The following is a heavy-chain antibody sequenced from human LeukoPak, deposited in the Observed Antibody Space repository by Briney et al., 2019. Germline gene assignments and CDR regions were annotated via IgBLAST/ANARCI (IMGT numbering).Heavy chain of an antibody. V-gene: IGHV4-59*01. CDR3: ARQQLDRGYWFDP. CDR1: GGSISSYY. D-gene: IGHD6-13*01. J-gene: IGHJ5*02. Sequence: PSETLSLTCTVSGGSISSYYWSWIRQPPGKGLEWIGYIYYSGSTNYNPSLKSRVTISVDTSKNQFSLKLSSVTAADTAVYYCARQQLDRGYWFDPWGQGTLVTVSS. CDR2: IYYSGST.